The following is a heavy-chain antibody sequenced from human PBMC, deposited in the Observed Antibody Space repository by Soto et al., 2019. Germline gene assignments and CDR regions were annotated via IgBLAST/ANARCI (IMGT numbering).Heavy chain of an antibody. CDR3: ASAALSRNDDAFDI. D-gene: IGHD1-1*01. J-gene: IGHJ3*02. CDR2: INHSGST. CDR1: GGSFSGYY. V-gene: IGHV4-34*01. Sequence: QVQLQQWGAGLLKPSETLSLTCAVYGGSFSGYYWSWIRQPPGKGLEWIGEINHSGSTNYNPSLKSRVTISVDTSKNQFSLKLSSVTAADTAVYYFASAALSRNDDAFDIWGQGTMVTVSS.